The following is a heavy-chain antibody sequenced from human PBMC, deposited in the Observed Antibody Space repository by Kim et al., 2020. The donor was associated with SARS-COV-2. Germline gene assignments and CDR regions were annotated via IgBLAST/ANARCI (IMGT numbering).Heavy chain of an antibody. CDR3: AKGSGWSIQGYYFDY. V-gene: IGHV3-30*02. J-gene: IGHJ4*02. Sequence: GRGRLTTSRDNSKNTLYLQLNSRRGDDTAVYYCAKGSGWSIQGYYFDYWGQGTLVTVSS. D-gene: IGHD6-19*01.